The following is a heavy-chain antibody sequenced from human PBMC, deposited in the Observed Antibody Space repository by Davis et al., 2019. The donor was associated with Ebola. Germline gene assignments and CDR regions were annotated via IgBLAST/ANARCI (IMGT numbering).Heavy chain of an antibody. V-gene: IGHV1-3*01. CDR1: GGTFSSYT. Sequence: AASVKVSCKASGGTFSSYTMHWVRQAPGQRLEWMGWINAGNGNTKYSQKFQGRVTITRDTSASTAYMELSSLRSEDTAVYYCAREEAEYYDILRYYGMDVWGKGTTVTVSS. J-gene: IGHJ6*04. CDR2: INAGNGNT. D-gene: IGHD3-9*01. CDR3: AREEAEYYDILRYYGMDV.